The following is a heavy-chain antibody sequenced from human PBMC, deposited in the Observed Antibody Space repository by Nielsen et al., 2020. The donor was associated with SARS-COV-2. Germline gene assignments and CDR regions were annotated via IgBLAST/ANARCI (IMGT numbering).Heavy chain of an antibody. V-gene: IGHV3-33*01. CDR3: VRERSYGNYVGANYFDS. Sequence: GGSLRLSCAASGFTFSNYGMHWVRQAPGKGLEWVAVIWYDGTKKYYGDSVRGRFTISRDNSKNTLYLQMNSLKADDTAVYYCVRERSYGNYVGANYFDSWGQGTLVTVSS. J-gene: IGHJ5*01. D-gene: IGHD4-11*01. CDR1: GFTFSNYG. CDR2: IWYDGTKK.